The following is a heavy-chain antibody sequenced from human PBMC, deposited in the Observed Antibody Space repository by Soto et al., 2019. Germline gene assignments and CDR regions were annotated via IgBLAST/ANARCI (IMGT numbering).Heavy chain of an antibody. CDR3: ARTYCGADCPRRDFDY. CDR1: GYILSSYN. CDR2: INPSGGRT. D-gene: IGHD2-21*02. V-gene: IGHV1-46*01. J-gene: IGHJ4*02. Sequence: QVQLVQSGAEVKEPGASVKVSCKASGYILSSYNMHWVRQAPGQGLEWMGIINPSGGRTSYAQKVQDRVTMTRDTSTSTVYMELSSLRSEDTAVYYCARTYCGADCPRRDFDYWGQGTLVTVSS.